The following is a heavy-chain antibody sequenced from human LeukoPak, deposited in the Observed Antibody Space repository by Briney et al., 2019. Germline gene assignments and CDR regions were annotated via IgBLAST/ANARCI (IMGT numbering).Heavy chain of an antibody. J-gene: IGHJ4*02. D-gene: IGHD6-13*01. CDR3: ARYSSSWYGGTHIDY. CDR2: IYYSGST. Sequence: PSETLSLTCTVSGGSISSSSYYWGWIRQPPGKGLEWIGSIYYSGSTYYNPSLKSRVTISVDTSKNQFSLKLSSVTAADTAVYYCARYSSSWYGGTHIDYWGQGTLVTVSS. V-gene: IGHV4-39*01. CDR1: GGSISSSSYY.